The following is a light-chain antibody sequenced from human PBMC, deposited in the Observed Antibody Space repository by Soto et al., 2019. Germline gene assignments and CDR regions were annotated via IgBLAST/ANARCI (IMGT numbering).Light chain of an antibody. Sequence: SVLTQSPVSLSLSPGERATLSCRASESIGRSLAWYQQRPGQAPRLLIYDASNRATGIPARFSGSGSGTEFTLTISSLQSEDFAVYYCQQYNNWITFGQGTRLEIK. V-gene: IGKV3D-15*01. CDR2: DAS. CDR3: QQYNNWIT. J-gene: IGKJ5*01. CDR1: ESIGRS.